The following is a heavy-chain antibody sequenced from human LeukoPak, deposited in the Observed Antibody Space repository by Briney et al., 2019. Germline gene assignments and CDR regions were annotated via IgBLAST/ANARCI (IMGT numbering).Heavy chain of an antibody. CDR2: IIPILGIA. CDR3: ARDAPMSAFDI. Sequence: AASVKVSCKASGGTFSSYAISWVRQAPGQGLEWMGRIIPILGIANYAQKFQGRVTITADKSTSTAYMELRSLRSDDTAVYYCARDAPMSAFDIWGQGTMVTVSS. J-gene: IGHJ3*02. V-gene: IGHV1-69*04. CDR1: GGTFSSYA.